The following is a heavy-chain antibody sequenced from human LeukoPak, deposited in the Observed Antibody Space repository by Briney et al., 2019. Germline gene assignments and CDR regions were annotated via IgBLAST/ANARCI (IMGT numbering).Heavy chain of an antibody. V-gene: IGHV3-53*01. CDR1: GFTVSSNY. CDR2: IYSGGST. D-gene: IGHD3-22*01. J-gene: IGHJ4*02. Sequence: PGGSLRLSCAASGFTVSSNYMSWVRQAPGKGLEWVSVIYSGGSTYYADSVRGRFTISRDNSKNTLCLQMNSLRAEDTAVYYCARVRYYDSSGYYYIGYFDYWGQGTLVTVSS. CDR3: ARVRYYDSSGYYYIGYFDY.